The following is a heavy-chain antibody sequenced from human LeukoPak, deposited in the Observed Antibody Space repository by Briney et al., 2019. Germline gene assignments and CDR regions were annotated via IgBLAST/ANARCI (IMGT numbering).Heavy chain of an antibody. Sequence: GESLKISCKGSGYSFTSYWIGWVRQMPGKGLEWMGIIYPGDSDTRYSPSLQGQVTISADKSISTAYLQWSSLKASDTAMYYCARLLGVVRGVMSVYGMDVWGQGTTVTVSS. CDR1: GYSFTSYW. D-gene: IGHD3-10*01. CDR2: IYPGDSDT. V-gene: IGHV5-51*01. J-gene: IGHJ6*02. CDR3: ARLLGVVRGVMSVYGMDV.